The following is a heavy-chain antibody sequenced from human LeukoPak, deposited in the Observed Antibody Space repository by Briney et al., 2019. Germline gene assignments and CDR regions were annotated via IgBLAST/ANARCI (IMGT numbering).Heavy chain of an antibody. J-gene: IGHJ6*02. CDR1: GFTFSSNS. D-gene: IGHD6-19*01. Sequence: PGGSLRVSCAASGFTFSSNSMNCVRQAPGKGLEWVSSISSSSSYIYYADSVKGRFTISRDNAKNSLYLQMNSLRAEDTAVYYCARDSGYSGMDVWGQGTTVTVSS. V-gene: IGHV3-21*01. CDR3: ARDSGYSGMDV. CDR2: ISSSSSYI.